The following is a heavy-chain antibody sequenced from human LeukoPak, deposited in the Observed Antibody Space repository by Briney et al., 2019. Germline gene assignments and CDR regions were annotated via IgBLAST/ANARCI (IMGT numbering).Heavy chain of an antibody. CDR2: IHYSGSS. CDR3: ALAPNSNWFDF. V-gene: IGHV4-59*08. J-gene: IGHJ4*02. CDR1: GDSISDFY. Sequence: SETLSLTCSVSGDSISDFYWSWIRQSPEKGLEWIGNIHYSGSSVYNPSLRSRLSMSIDRSLKQFFLKLTAVTAADTAVYYCALAPNSNWFDFWGQGILVTVSS. D-gene: IGHD2-8*01.